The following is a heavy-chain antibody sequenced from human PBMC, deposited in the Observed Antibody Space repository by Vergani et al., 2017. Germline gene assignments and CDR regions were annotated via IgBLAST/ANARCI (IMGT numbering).Heavy chain of an antibody. J-gene: IGHJ6*03. D-gene: IGHD4/OR15-4a*01. CDR3: AKLTTWTDYYMDV. CDR2: IYYSGST. V-gene: IGHV4-59*01. Sequence: QVQLQESGPGLVKPSETLSLTCTVSGGSISSYYWSWIRQPPGKGLEWIGYIYYSGSTNDNPSLKSRVTISVDTSKNQFSLKLSSVTAADTAVYYCAKLTTWTDYYMDVWGKGTTVTVSS. CDR1: GGSISSYY.